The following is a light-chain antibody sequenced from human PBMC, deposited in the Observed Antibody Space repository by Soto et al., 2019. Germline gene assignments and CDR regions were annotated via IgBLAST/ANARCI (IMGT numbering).Light chain of an antibody. CDR1: QTISSW. CDR3: QHYNSYSEA. Sequence: DIQMTQSPSTLSGSVGDRVTITCRASQTISSWLAWYQQKPGKAPKLLIYKASTLKSGVPSRFSGIGSGTEFTITSSSLQPDDFATYYCQHYNSYSEAFGQGTNVELK. CDR2: KAS. J-gene: IGKJ1*01. V-gene: IGKV1-5*03.